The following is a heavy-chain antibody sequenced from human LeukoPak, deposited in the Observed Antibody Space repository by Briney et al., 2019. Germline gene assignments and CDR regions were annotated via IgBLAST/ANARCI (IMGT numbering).Heavy chain of an antibody. D-gene: IGHD2-2*01. CDR1: GYSISSGYY. V-gene: IGHV4-38-2*02. J-gene: IGHJ4*02. CDR2: INHSGST. CDR3: ARGWFHCSSTSCPMVPFDY. Sequence: KPSETLSLTCTVSGYSISSGYYWSWIRQPPGKGLEWIGEINHSGSTNYNPSLKSRVTISVDTSKNQFSLKLSSVTAADTAVYYCARGWFHCSSTSCPMVPFDYWGQGTLVTVSS.